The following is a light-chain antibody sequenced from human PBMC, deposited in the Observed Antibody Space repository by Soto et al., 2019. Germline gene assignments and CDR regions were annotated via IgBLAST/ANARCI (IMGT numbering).Light chain of an antibody. CDR2: VAS. CDR1: QSIARY. J-gene: IGKJ2*01. Sequence: DIQMTQSPSSLSASAGDRVTITCRASQSIARYLNWYRQKPGKGPELLIYVASNLQSGVPSRFSGSGFGTDFTLTISSLQPEDFATYYCQQTYSTPRTFGQGTKLDI. V-gene: IGKV1-39*01. CDR3: QQTYSTPRT.